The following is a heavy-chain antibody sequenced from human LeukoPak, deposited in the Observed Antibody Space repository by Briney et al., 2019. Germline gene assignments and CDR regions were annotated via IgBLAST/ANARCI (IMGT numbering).Heavy chain of an antibody. CDR3: ARAPVWTGYYYYMDV. CDR2: MNPNSGNT. CDR1: GYTFTSYD. V-gene: IGHV1-8*03. Sequence: ASVKVSCKASGYTFTSYDINWVRQATGQGLEWMGWMNPNSGNTGYAQKFQGRVTITRNTSISTAYMELSSLGSEDTAVYYCARAPVWTGYYYYMDVWGKGTTVTVSS. J-gene: IGHJ6*03. D-gene: IGHD3/OR15-3a*01.